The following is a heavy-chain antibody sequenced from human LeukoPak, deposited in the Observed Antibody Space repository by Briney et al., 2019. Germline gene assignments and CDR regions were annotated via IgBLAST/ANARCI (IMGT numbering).Heavy chain of an antibody. CDR1: GFTFDDYA. CDR3: AKDSGSRGTDAFDI. V-gene: IGHV3-9*01. CDR2: IRWNSSNI. D-gene: IGHD1-26*01. J-gene: IGHJ3*02. Sequence: GRSLRLSCAASGFTFDDYAMHWVRQAPGKGLEWVAGIRWNSSNIGYADSVKGRFTISRDNAKNSLYLQMNSLRTEDTSFSYCAKDSGSRGTDAFDIWGQGTMVTVSS.